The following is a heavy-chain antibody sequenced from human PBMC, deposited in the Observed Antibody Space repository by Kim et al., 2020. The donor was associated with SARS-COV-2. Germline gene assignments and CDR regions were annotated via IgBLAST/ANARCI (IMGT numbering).Heavy chain of an antibody. CDR3: AKGHSMAFDI. V-gene: IGHV3-23*01. Sequence: STYYVDSVKGRFTISRDKSKNTLYLQMNSLRAEDTAVYYCAKGHSMAFDIWGQGTMVTVSS. J-gene: IGHJ3*02. D-gene: IGHD4-4*01. CDR2: ST.